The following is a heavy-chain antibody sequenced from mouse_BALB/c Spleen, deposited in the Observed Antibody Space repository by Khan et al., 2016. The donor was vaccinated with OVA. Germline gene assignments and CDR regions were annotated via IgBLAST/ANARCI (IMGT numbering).Heavy chain of an antibody. CDR1: GFTFNSYG. CDR3: ATSYFYGYYFDF. J-gene: IGHJ2*01. Sequence: EVELVESGGGLVQPGGSRKLSCAASGFTFNSYGMHWVRQAPEKGLEWVAYISGDSNTIYYADTVKGRFTISRDNPKNTLFLQMTRLMSEYMAMYYCATSYFYGYYFDFWGPGTTLTVS. V-gene: IGHV5-17*02. CDR2: ISGDSNTI. D-gene: IGHD1-1*01.